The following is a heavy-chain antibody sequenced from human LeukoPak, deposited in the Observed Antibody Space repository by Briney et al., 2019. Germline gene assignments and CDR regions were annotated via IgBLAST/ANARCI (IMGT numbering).Heavy chain of an antibody. J-gene: IGHJ4*02. CDR2: IGSGGIT. CDR1: GFTSSNYA. Sequence: GGSLRLSCAAPGFTSSNYAMSWVRHAPGKGLEWVASIGSGGITHYADSVKGRFTSSRDNSKNTLFLQMNSLRAEDTVVYYCSKYFYDSSTYSFDYWGRGNLVSVFS. D-gene: IGHD3-22*01. V-gene: IGHV3-23*01. CDR3: SKYFYDSSTYSFDY.